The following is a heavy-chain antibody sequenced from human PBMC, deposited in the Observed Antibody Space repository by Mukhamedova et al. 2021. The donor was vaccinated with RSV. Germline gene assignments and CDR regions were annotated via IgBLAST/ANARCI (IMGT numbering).Heavy chain of an antibody. Sequence: GESPGQGLEWMGWISPYNGNTNYAQKLQDRVTMTTDTSTTTAYMELRSLRSDDTAVYYCARDLPGGGVAGFWGQGT. V-gene: IGHV1-18*01. J-gene: IGHJ4*02. CDR3: ARDLPGGGVAGF. D-gene: IGHD4-23*01. CDR2: ISPYNGNT.